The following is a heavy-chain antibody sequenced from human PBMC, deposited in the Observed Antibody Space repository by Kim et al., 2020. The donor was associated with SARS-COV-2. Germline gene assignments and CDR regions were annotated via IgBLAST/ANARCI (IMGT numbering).Heavy chain of an antibody. CDR3: ARSGRALDIAAAGTNWFDP. CDR1: GGSISSYY. D-gene: IGHD6-13*01. J-gene: IGHJ5*02. V-gene: IGHV4-59*01. CDR2: IYYSGST. Sequence: SETLSLTCTVSGGSISSYYWSWIRQPPGKGLEWIGYIYYSGSTNYNPSLKSRVTISVDTSKNQFSLKLSSVTAADTAVYYCARSGRALDIAAAGTNWFDPWGQGTLVTVSS.